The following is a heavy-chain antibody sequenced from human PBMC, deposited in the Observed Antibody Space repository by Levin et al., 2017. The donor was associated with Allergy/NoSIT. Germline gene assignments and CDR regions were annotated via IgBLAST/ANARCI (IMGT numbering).Heavy chain of an antibody. CDR1: GYTFTSHG. D-gene: IGHD2-2*01. V-gene: IGHV1-3*04. CDR2: INTGNGNT. CDR3: ARDDSSTWYGGIDS. J-gene: IGHJ4*02. Sequence: GESLNISCKASGYTFTSHGMHWVRQTPGQRPEWMGWINTGNGNTQYSQKFQGRVTIGRDTFASTAYMEVSYLTSEDTAVYYCARDDSSTWYGGIDSWGQGTLVTVSS.